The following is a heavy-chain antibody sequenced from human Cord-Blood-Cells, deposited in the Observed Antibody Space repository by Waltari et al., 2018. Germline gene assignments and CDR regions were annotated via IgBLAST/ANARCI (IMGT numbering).Heavy chain of an antibody. V-gene: IGHV4-34*01. CDR2: INHSGST. CDR3: AREHYDSSGYGAFDI. CDR1: GGSFSGYY. J-gene: IGHJ3*02. D-gene: IGHD3-22*01. Sequence: QVQLQQWGAGLLKPSETLSLTCAAYGGSFSGYYWIWIRQPPGKGLEWIGEINHSGSTNYNPSLKSRVTISVDTSKNQFSLKLSSVTAADTAVYYCAREHYDSSGYGAFDIWGQGTMVTVSS.